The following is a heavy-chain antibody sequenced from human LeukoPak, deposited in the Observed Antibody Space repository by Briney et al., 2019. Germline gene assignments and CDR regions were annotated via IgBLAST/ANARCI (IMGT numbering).Heavy chain of an antibody. J-gene: IGHJ4*02. Sequence: GRSLRLSCAASGXTFSSYGMHWVRQAPGRGLEWVAVISYDGSNKYYADSVKGRFTISRDNSKNTLYLQMNSLRPDDTAVYFCAKPQVTANWYYFHYWGQGTLVTVSS. CDR1: GXTFSSYG. CDR2: ISYDGSNK. CDR3: AKPQVTANWYYFHY. V-gene: IGHV3-30*18. D-gene: IGHD2-21*02.